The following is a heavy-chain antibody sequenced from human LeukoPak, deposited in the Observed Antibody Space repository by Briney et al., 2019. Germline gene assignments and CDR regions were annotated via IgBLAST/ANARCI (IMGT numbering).Heavy chain of an antibody. D-gene: IGHD6-19*01. V-gene: IGHV3-23*01. CDR2: ISGSGGST. Sequence: GGSLRLSCAASGFTFSSYAMSWVRQAPGKGLEWVSAISGSGGSTYYADSVKGRFTISRDNSKNTLYLQMNSLRAEDTAVYYCAKANSPPYIAVAGMSPFQHWGQGTLVTVSS. J-gene: IGHJ1*01. CDR1: GFTFSSYA. CDR3: AKANSPPYIAVAGMSPFQH.